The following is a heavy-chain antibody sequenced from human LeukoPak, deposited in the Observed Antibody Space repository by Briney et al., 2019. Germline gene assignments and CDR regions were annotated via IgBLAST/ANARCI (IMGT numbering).Heavy chain of an antibody. CDR1: GYTFTSYG. V-gene: IGHV1-18*01. Sequence: ASVKVSCKASGYTFTSYGISWVRQAPGQGLEWMGWISAYNGNTNYAQKLQGRVTMTTDTSTSTAYMELRSLRSEDTAVYYCARACLYSSSDEIDAFDYWGQGTLVTVSS. D-gene: IGHD6-6*01. J-gene: IGHJ4*02. CDR2: ISAYNGNT. CDR3: ARACLYSSSDEIDAFDY.